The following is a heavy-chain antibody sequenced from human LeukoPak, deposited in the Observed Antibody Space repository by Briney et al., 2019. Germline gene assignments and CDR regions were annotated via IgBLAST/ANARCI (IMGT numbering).Heavy chain of an antibody. CDR3: AKDISQTGYYDSSGGIDY. D-gene: IGHD3-22*01. CDR2: IKQDGSEK. Sequence: GGSLRLSCAASGFTFSSYWMSWVRQAPGKGLEWVANIKQDGSEKYYVDSVKGRFTISRDNAKNSLYLQMNSLRAEDTALYYCAKDISQTGYYDSSGGIDYWGQGTLVTVSS. V-gene: IGHV3-7*03. CDR1: GFTFSSYW. J-gene: IGHJ4*02.